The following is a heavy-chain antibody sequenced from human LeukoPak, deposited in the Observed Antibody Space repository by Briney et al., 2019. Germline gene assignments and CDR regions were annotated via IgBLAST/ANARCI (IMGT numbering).Heavy chain of an antibody. J-gene: IGHJ4*02. CDR1: GYSFTSYW. D-gene: IGHD5-12*01. V-gene: IGHV5-51*01. CDR3: ARQSQVATITGDFDY. CDR2: IYPGDSDT. Sequence: GESLKISCKGSGYSFTSYWIGWVRQMPGKGLEWMGIIYPGDSDTRYRPSFQGQVTISADKSISTAYLQWSSLKASDTAMYYCARQSQVATITGDFDYWGQGTLVTVSS.